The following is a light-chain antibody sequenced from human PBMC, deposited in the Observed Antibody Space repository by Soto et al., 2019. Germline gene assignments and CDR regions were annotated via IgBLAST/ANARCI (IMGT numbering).Light chain of an antibody. Sequence: AIRMTQSPSSLSASTGDRVTITCRASQGISNYLAWYQQKPGKAPKLLIYAASTLQSGVPSRFSGSGSGTDFTLTISCLQSEDFATYYCQQYNSYSGLTFGGGTKVDIK. CDR1: QGISNY. V-gene: IGKV1-8*01. CDR2: AAS. CDR3: QQYNSYSGLT. J-gene: IGKJ4*01.